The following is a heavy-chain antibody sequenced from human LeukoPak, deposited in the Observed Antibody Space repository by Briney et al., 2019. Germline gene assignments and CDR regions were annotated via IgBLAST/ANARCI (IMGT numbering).Heavy chain of an antibody. CDR3: AKGGKWDVTPFDY. CDR2: ISGGGGST. CDR1: GFTFTSYS. Sequence: GGSLRLSCAASGFTFTSYSMNWVRQAPGKGLEWVSTISGGGGSTYYADSVKGRFAISRDNSKNTLYLQVNSLRAEDTAVYYCAKGGKWDVTPFDYWGQGTLVTVSS. D-gene: IGHD1-26*01. J-gene: IGHJ4*02. V-gene: IGHV3-23*01.